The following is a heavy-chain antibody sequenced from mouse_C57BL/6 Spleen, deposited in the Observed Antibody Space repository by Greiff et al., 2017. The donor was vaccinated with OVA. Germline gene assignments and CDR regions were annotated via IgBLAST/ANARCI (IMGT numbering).Heavy chain of an antibody. CDR1: GYTFTSYW. CDR2: IYPGSGST. Sequence: QVQLQQSGAELVKPGASVKMSCKASGYTFTSYWITWVKQRPGQGLEWIGDIYPGSGSTNYNEKFKSKATLTVDTSSSTAYMQLSSLTSEDSAVYYCARAHYGSSFWYFDVWGTGTTVTVSS. J-gene: IGHJ1*03. V-gene: IGHV1-55*01. D-gene: IGHD1-1*01. CDR3: ARAHYGSSFWYFDV.